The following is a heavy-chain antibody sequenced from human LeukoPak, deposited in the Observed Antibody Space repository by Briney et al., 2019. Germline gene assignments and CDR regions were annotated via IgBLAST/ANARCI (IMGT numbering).Heavy chain of an antibody. J-gene: IGHJ4*02. V-gene: IGHV3-9*01. CDR2: ISWNSGSI. Sequence: GGSLRLSCAASGFTFDDYAMHWVRQAPGKGLEWVSGISWNSGSIGYADSVKGRFTISRDNAKNSLYLQMNSLRAEDTALYYCARGSFFDYWGQGTLVTVSS. CDR3: ARGSFFDY. CDR1: GFTFDDYA.